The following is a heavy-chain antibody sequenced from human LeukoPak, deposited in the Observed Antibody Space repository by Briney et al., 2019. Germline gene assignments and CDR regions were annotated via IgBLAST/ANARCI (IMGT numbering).Heavy chain of an antibody. J-gene: IGHJ6*02. CDR3: ARDASITMVRGAPPRYYGMDV. CDR2: IYSGGST. V-gene: IGHV3-66*01. Sequence: GGSLRLSCAVSGITLSNYGMSWVRQAPGKGLEWVSVIYSGGSTYYADSVKGRFTISRDNSKNTLYLQMNSLRAEDTAVYYCARDASITMVRGAPPRYYGMDVWGQGTTVTVSS. D-gene: IGHD3-10*01. CDR1: GITLSNYG.